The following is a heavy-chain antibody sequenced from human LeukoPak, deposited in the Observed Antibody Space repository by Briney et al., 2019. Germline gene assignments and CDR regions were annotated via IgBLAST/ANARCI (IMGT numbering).Heavy chain of an antibody. CDR2: ISYDGSNK. CDR3: AKDLRSSSSWYGHYYGMDV. D-gene: IGHD6-13*01. V-gene: IGHV3-30*18. CDR1: GFTFSNYW. Sequence: PGGSLRLSCAASGFTFSNYWVHWVRQAPGKGLEWVAVISYDGSNKYYADSVKGRFTISRDNSKNTLYLQMNSLRAEDTAVYYCAKDLRSSSSWYGHYYGMDVWGQGTTVTVSS. J-gene: IGHJ6*02.